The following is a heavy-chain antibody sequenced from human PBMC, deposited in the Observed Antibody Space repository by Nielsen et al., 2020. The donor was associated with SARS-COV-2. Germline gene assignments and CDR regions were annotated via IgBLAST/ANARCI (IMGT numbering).Heavy chain of an antibody. V-gene: IGHV3-33*01. J-gene: IGHJ3*02. D-gene: IGHD5-18*01. CDR2: IWYDGSNK. CDR3: AREMTAMATLGGFDAFDI. Sequence: WIRQPPGKGLEWVAVIWYDGSNKYYADSVKGRFTISRDNAKNTLYLQMNSLRAEDTAVYYCAREMTAMATLGGFDAFDIWGQGTMVTVSS.